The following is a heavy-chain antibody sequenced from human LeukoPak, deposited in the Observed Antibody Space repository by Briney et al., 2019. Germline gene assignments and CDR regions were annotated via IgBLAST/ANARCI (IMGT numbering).Heavy chain of an antibody. J-gene: IGHJ5*02. CDR3: ARERGFGP. CDR2: IISTGTTI. CDR1: GFTFSTYT. V-gene: IGHV3-48*02. Sequence: EAGRCLRLSCAASGFTFSTYTMNWVRQAPGKGLESVSSIISTGTTIYYADSVKGRFTISRDNAKNSLYLQMNSLRDEDTAMYYCARERGFGPWGQGTLVTVSS.